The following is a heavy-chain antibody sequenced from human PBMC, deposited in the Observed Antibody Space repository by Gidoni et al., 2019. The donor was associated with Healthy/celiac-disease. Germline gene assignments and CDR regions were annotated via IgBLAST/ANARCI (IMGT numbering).Heavy chain of an antibody. CDR3: AKDTQADDTADYGDYPVEFDY. Sequence: DVQLVSSGGALVQPVWSLSPSYAASGSTFDDYAMICVRQAPGKGLEWVSGSSWNSGSIGYADSVKGRFTISRDNAKNSLYLQMNSVRAKDTALYYCAKDTQADDTADYGDYPVEFDYWGQGTLVTVSS. CDR1: GSTFDDYA. D-gene: IGHD4-17*01. CDR2: SSWNSGSI. J-gene: IGHJ4*02. V-gene: IGHV3-9*01.